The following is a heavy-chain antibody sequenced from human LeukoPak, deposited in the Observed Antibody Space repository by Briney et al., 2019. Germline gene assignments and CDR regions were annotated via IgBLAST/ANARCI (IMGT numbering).Heavy chain of an antibody. CDR1: GGSFSGNY. D-gene: IGHD3-10*01. CDR2: IDPSGTT. CDR3: AGDTDDYSYMDV. V-gene: IGHV4-34*01. Sequence: SETLSLTCAIYGGSFSGNYWSWIRRPPGKGLEWIGEIDPSGTTNYNPSLKSRVTISGDTSKNQFSLNLTSVTAADTAVYYCAGDTDDYSYMDVWGKGTTVTVSS. J-gene: IGHJ6*03.